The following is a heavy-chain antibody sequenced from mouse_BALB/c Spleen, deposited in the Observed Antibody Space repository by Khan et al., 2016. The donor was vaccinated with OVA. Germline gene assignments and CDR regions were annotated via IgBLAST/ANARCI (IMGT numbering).Heavy chain of an antibody. V-gene: IGHV5-17*02. CDR3: ARSGGNFHWYFDV. CDR1: GFTFSSFG. J-gene: IGHJ1*01. CDR2: ISSGSSTI. Sequence: EVQLQESGGGLVQPGGSRKLSCAASGFTFSSFGMHWVRQAPKQGLEWVAYISSGSSTIYYVDTVKGRFPISRDNPKNTLFLQMTSLRSEDTAMYYCARSGGNFHWYFDVWGAGTSVTVSS. D-gene: IGHD2-1*01.